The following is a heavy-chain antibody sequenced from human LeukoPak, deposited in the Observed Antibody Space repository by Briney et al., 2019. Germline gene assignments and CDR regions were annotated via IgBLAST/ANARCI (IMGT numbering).Heavy chain of an antibody. CDR3: ARDAGKSYVGWFDP. V-gene: IGHV4-38-2*02. CDR2: INHSGAT. J-gene: IGHJ5*02. D-gene: IGHD1-26*01. Sequence: PSETPSLTCVVSGYSIGSGYYWGWIRQSPGEELEWIGTINHSGATYYNPALRSRVTISVDTSRNQFSLKLRSVTATDTAVYYCARDAGKSYVGWFDPWGQGTLVVVSS. CDR1: GYSIGSGYY.